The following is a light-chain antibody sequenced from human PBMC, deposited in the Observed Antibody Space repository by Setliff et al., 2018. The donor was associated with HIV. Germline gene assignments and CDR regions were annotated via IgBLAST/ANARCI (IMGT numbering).Light chain of an antibody. CDR1: SSDVGNYNY. J-gene: IGLJ1*01. CDR2: DVS. V-gene: IGLV2-14*01. Sequence: SALAQPASVSGSPGQSITISCTGISSDVGNYNYVSWYQEHPGKAPKLMIYDVSKRPSGVSNRFSGSKSGNTASLTISGLQAEDEADYHCSSYTGRSTFVFGTGTKVTVL. CDR3: SSYTGRSTFV.